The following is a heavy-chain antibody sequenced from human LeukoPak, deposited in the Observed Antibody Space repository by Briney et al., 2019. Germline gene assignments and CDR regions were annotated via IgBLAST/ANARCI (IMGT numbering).Heavy chain of an antibody. CDR2: IKSKTDGGTT. D-gene: IGHD3-22*01. CDR3: TTGTSSGYYRWYFDY. Sequence: GGSLRLSCAASGFTFSNAWMNWVRQAPGKGLEWVGRIKSKTDGGTTDYAAPVKGRFTISRDDSKNTLYLQMNSLKTEDTAVYYCTTGTSSGYYRWYFDYWGQGTLVTVSS. V-gene: IGHV3-15*01. J-gene: IGHJ4*02. CDR1: GFTFSNAW.